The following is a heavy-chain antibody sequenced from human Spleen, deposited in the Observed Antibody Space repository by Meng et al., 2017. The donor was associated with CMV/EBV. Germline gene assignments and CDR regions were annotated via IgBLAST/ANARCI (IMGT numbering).Heavy chain of an antibody. CDR1: GYTFTFYW. CDR2: IYPGNSET. J-gene: IGHJ4*02. CDR3: ARPFTIFGWYDY. Sequence: KVSCKASGYTFTFYWIAWVRQMPGKGLEWMGIIYPGNSETRYSSSFQGQVTISADKSINTAYLQWSSLKASDTAIYYCARPFTIFGWYDYWGQGTLVTVSS. D-gene: IGHD3-3*01. V-gene: IGHV5-51*01.